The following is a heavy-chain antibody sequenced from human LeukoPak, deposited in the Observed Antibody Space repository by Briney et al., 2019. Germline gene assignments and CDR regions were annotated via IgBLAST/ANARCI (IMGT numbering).Heavy chain of an antibody. CDR1: GVTFSNAW. CDR2: SISRSEGVTT. CDR3: SAYYNGRGDY. V-gene: IGHV3-15*01. J-gene: IGHJ4*02. D-gene: IGHD3-10*01. Sequence: GGSLRLSCAASGVTFSNAWMTWVRQAPGRGLEWGGRSISRSEGVTTEYAAPVKGRFTISRDDSRNTVYLQMNSLKIEDTAVYYCSAYYNGRGDYWGQGTLVTVSS.